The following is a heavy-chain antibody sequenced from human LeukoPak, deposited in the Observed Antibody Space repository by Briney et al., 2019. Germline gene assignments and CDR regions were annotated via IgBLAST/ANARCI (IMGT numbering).Heavy chain of an antibody. J-gene: IGHJ4*02. D-gene: IGHD3-9*01. CDR1: GGSFSGYY. CDR3: ARSVPLYYDILTGYDYYFDY. Sequence: PSETLSLTCAVYGGSFSGYYWSWIRQPPGKGLEWIGEINHSGSTNYNPSLKSRVTISVDTSKNQFSLKLSSVTAADTAVYYCARSVPLYYDILTGYDYYFDYWGQGTLVTVSS. CDR2: INHSGST. V-gene: IGHV4-34*01.